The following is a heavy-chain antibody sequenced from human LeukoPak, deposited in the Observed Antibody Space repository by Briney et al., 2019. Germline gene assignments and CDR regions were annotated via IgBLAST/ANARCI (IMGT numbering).Heavy chain of an antibody. CDR2: IYSGGRT. V-gene: IGHV3-53*01. D-gene: IGHD3-22*01. J-gene: IGHJ4*02. CDR1: GFTVSNSY. Sequence: GGSLRLSCAASGFTVSNSYMSWVRQAPGKGLEWVSLIYSGGRTYYTDSVKGRFTISRDNSKNNLYLQMNSLRAEDTAVYYCARDSSLSGFLYWGQGTLVTVSS. CDR3: ARDSSLSGFLY.